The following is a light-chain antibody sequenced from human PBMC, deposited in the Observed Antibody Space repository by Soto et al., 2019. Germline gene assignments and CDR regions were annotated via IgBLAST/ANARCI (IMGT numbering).Light chain of an antibody. CDR3: HKYNHAPT. V-gene: IGKV1-27*01. CDR1: QAISSY. J-gene: IGKJ4*01. CDR2: ATS. Sequence: DIQLPQSPSSLSASVGDRVTITCRASQAISSYLAWYQQKPGKVPELLIYATSTLQSGAPSRFSGSGSGTDFTLTISSLQPKDVATYYCHKYNHAPTFGGGTTVEI.